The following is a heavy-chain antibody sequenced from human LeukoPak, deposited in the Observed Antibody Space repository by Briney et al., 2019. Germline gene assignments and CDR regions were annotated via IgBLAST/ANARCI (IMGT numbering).Heavy chain of an antibody. D-gene: IGHD1-26*01. CDR1: GFTFSSYS. CDR2: ISSSSSYI. V-gene: IGHV3-21*04. CDR3: AKGSTSSGSLVDY. Sequence: GGSVRLSCAASGFTFSSYSMNWVRQAPGKGLEWVSSISSSSSYIYYADSVKGRFTISRDNSKNTLYLQMNSLRSDDTAVYYCAKGSTSSGSLVDYWGQGTLVTVSS. J-gene: IGHJ4*02.